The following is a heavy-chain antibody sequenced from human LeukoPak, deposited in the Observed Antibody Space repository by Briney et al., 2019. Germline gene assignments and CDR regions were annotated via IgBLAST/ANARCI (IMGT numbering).Heavy chain of an antibody. CDR3: AKLPSMITGYYFDY. V-gene: IGHV3-23*01. CDR1: GFTFSSYA. D-gene: IGHD3-16*01. CDR2: ISSSGGST. Sequence: GGSLRLSCAASGFTFSSYAMSWVRQAPGKGLEWVSAISSSGGSTYYADSVKGRFTISRDNSKNTLYLQMNSLRAEDTAIYYCAKLPSMITGYYFDYWGQGTLVTVSS. J-gene: IGHJ4*02.